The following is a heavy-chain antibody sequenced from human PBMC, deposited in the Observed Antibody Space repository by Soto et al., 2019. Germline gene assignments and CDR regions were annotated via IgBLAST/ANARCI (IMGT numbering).Heavy chain of an antibody. V-gene: IGHV3-23*01. J-gene: IGHJ3*01. CDR1: GLILNNYA. Sequence: VQLLESGGDLVQPGGSLRLSCVASGLILNNYAMSWVRQAPGKGLGWVSTIGGNDGDSVGVPWYDDSVKGRFTISRDSSSNTLFLHMNNLGADDSAQYYCVKRGRNWMAFDYRGQGTTVVVSS. D-gene: IGHD1-1*01. CDR3: VKRGRNWMAFDY. CDR2: IGGNDGDSVGVP.